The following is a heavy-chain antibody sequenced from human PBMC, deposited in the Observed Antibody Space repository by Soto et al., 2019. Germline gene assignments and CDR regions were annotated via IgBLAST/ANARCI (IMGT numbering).Heavy chain of an antibody. CDR2: IYYSGST. D-gene: IGHD3-22*01. V-gene: IGHV4-39*01. J-gene: IGHJ4*02. CDR1: GGSISSSIYY. Sequence: SETLSLTCTVSGGSISSSIYYWGWIRQPPGKGLEWIGSIYYSGSTYYNPSLKSRVTISVDTSKNQFSLKLSSVTAADTAVYYCMLGSGWKDFDYWGQGTLVTVSS. CDR3: MLGSGWKDFDY.